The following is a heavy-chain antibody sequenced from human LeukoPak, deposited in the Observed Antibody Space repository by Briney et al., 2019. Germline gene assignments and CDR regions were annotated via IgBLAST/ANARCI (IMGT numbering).Heavy chain of an antibody. D-gene: IGHD3-16*01. CDR1: GYSISSGYY. CDR2: IYHSGST. CDR3: ARQLWGAGGYYYYYMDV. V-gene: IGHV4-38-2*01. J-gene: IGHJ6*03. Sequence: SETLSLTCAVSGYSISSGYYWGWIRQPPGKGLEWIGSIYHSGSTYYNPSLKSRVTISVDTSKNQFSLKLSSVTAADTAVYYCARQLWGAGGYYYYYMDVWGKGTTVTVYS.